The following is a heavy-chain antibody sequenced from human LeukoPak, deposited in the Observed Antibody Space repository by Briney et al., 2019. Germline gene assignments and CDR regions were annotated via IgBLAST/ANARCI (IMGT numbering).Heavy chain of an antibody. D-gene: IGHD1-26*01. CDR3: ARATNFCYCYGMDV. CDR2: INPSSGAT. J-gene: IGHJ6*02. V-gene: IGHV1-46*01. CDR1: GYTFTSYY. Sequence: ASVKVSCKTSGYTFTSYYIHWVRQAPGQGLEWMGIINPSSGATNYAQKFQGRVTMTRDTSTSTVYMELSSQRSEDTAVYYCARATNFCYCYGMDVWGQGTTVTVSS.